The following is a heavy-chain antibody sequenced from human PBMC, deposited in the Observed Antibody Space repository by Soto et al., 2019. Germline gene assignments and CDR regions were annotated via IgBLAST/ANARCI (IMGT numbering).Heavy chain of an antibody. CDR3: AREDDGGDRDYYGLDV. CDR1: GGSISSSSYY. Sequence: SETLSLTCTVSGGSISSSSYYWGWIRQPPGKGLEWIGYIYYSGSTNYNPSLQSRVTISVDTSKNQFSLKLSSVTAADTAVYFCAREDDGGDRDYYGLDVWGPGTTVTVSS. CDR2: IYYSGST. V-gene: IGHV4-61*05. D-gene: IGHD2-21*02. J-gene: IGHJ6*02.